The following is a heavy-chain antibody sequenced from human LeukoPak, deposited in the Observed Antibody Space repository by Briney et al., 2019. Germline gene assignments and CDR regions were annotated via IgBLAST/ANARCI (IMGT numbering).Heavy chain of an antibody. D-gene: IGHD2/OR15-2a*01. CDR2: MNQDGSET. V-gene: IGHV3-7*04. J-gene: IGHJ3*02. CDR1: GFTFTRYW. Sequence: PGGSLRLSCAASGFTFTRYWMTWVRQAPGKGLEWVASMNQDGSETYYVDSVKGRFTISRDNAQNSLYLQMNSLRAEDTAVYYCARVQQFLRMHGGNGTDIWGQGTMVTVSS. CDR3: ARVQQFLRMHGGNGTDI.